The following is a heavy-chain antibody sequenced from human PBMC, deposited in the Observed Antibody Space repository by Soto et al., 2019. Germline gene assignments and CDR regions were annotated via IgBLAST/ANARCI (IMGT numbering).Heavy chain of an antibody. V-gene: IGHV4-39*01. D-gene: IGHD3-16*01. Sequence: QLQLQESGPGLVKPSETLSLTCTVSGGSISSSSYYWGWIRQPPGKGLEWIGSIYYSGSTYYNPSLKSRVTISVDTSKNQFSLKLNSVTAADTAVYYCARPFGATWAFDIWGQGTMVTVSS. CDR3: ARPFGATWAFDI. CDR1: GGSISSSSYY. J-gene: IGHJ3*02. CDR2: IYYSGST.